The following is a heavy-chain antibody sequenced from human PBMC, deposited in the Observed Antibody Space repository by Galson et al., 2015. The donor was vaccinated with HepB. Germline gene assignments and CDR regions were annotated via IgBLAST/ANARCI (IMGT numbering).Heavy chain of an antibody. CDR2: IYGGGST. CDR1: GFTFSGYW. J-gene: IGHJ4*02. V-gene: IGHV3-66*02. D-gene: IGHD3-22*01. CDR3: ARGTPYNFDTSGYFPLYYLDY. Sequence: SLRLSCAAAGFTFSGYWVTWVRQAPGKGLEWVSVIYGGGSTYYADSVKGRFSISRDNSKNTLSLQMSSLRAEDTAVYYCARGTPYNFDTSGYFPLYYLDYWGQGTLVTVSS.